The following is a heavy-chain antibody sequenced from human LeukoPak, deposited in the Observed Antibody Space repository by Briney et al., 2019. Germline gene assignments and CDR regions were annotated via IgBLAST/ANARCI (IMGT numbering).Heavy chain of an antibody. CDR3: ARGDSSSWHLDY. CDR2: ISPYSGGT. CDR1: GNTLTGYY. Sequence: ASVNVSCKSSGNTLTGYYIHWVRQAPGQGLEWMGWISPYSGGTNYAQKFQGRVTMTRDTSITTAYMEVHRLTSDDTAVYYCARGDSSSWHLDYWGQGNLVTVSS. V-gene: IGHV1-2*02. D-gene: IGHD6-13*01. J-gene: IGHJ4*02.